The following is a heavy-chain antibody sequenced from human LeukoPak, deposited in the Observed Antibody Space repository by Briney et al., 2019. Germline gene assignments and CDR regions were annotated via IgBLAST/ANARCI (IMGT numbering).Heavy chain of an antibody. D-gene: IGHD1-26*01. CDR2: ISFSGTYI. CDR1: GFTFSAYS. Sequence: GGSLRLSCAASGFTFSAYSLNWVRQAPGKGLEWISSISFSGTYIYYADSVKGRFTISRDNAKNSLYLQMNSLRAEDTAVYYCAKIVGATPYDYWGQGTLVTVSS. CDR3: AKIVGATPYDY. V-gene: IGHV3-21*01. J-gene: IGHJ4*02.